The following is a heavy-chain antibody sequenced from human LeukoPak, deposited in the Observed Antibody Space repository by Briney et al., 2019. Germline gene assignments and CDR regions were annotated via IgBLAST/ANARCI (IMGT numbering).Heavy chain of an antibody. Sequence: ASVKVSCKASGYTFTGYYMHWVRQAPGQGLEWMGWINPNSGGTNYAQKFQGRVTMTRDTSISTAYMELSRLRSDDTAVYYCARARGLAVAGTGYWGQGTLVTVSS. CDR3: ARARGLAVAGTGY. CDR1: GYTFTGYY. V-gene: IGHV1-2*02. D-gene: IGHD6-19*01. CDR2: INPNSGGT. J-gene: IGHJ4*02.